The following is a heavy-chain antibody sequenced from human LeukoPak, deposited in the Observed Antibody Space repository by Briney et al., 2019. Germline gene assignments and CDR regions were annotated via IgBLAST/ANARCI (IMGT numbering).Heavy chain of an antibody. D-gene: IGHD4-23*01. CDR1: GFTFSSYG. CDR2: ISYDGSNK. J-gene: IGHJ4*02. CDR3: APAEVTLVGFDH. Sequence: PGRSLRLSCAASGFTFSSYGMHWVRQAPGKGLEWVAVISYDGSNKYYADSVKGRFTISRDNSKNTLYLQMNSLRAEDTAVYYCAPAEVTLVGFDHWGQGTLVTVSS. V-gene: IGHV3-30*03.